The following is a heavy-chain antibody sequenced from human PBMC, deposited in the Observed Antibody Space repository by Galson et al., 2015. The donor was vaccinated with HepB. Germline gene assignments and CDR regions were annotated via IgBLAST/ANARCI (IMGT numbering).Heavy chain of an antibody. CDR3: ARGEYYDFWSGYPSQIAFDY. CDR1: GFTFSSYG. CDR2: ISYDGSNK. D-gene: IGHD3-3*01. V-gene: IGHV3-30*03. J-gene: IGHJ4*02. Sequence: SLRLSCAASGFTFSSYGMHWVRQAPGKGLEWVAVISYDGSNKYYADSVKGRFTISRDNSKNTLYLQMNSLRAEDTAVYYCARGEYYDFWSGYPSQIAFDYWGQGTLVTVSS.